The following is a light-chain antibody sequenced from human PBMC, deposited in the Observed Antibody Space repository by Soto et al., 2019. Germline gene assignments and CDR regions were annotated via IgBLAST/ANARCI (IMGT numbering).Light chain of an antibody. Sequence: QSALTQPASVSGSPGQSITISCTGTSSDVGAYDYVSWYQQHPDKAPKLMIYEVSHRPSGVSNRFYGSKSVNTATLTISGLQAEDEADYYCSSYTSSSTRVFGTGIKVTVL. CDR2: EVS. J-gene: IGLJ1*01. CDR1: SSDVGAYDY. V-gene: IGLV2-14*03. CDR3: SSYTSSSTRV.